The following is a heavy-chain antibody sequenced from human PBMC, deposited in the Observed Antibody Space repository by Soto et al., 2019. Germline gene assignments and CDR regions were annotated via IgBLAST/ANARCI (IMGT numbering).Heavy chain of an antibody. D-gene: IGHD3-10*01. CDR2: INPGNGNT. Sequence: QFQLVQSGADVKEPGASVKVACKASGYTFTTQPIHWVRQAPVQRLEWMGWINPGNGNTEDSQKFHGRVIITRDTSTCKASMDLSRRTAAAAAVYDYASRPGLAGGPFDFWGQGTLVTVSS. CDR1: GYTFTTQP. CDR3: ASRPGLAGGPFDF. V-gene: IGHV1-3*01. J-gene: IGHJ4*02.